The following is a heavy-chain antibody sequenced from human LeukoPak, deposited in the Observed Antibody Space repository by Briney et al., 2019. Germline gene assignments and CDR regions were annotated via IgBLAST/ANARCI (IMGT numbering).Heavy chain of an antibody. CDR2: ISYDGSNK. CDR1: GFTFSSYG. CDR3: ARDSGSYYFDY. J-gene: IGHJ4*02. D-gene: IGHD1-26*01. Sequence: PGGSLRLSCAASGFTFSSYGMHWVRQAPGKGLEGVAVISYDGSNKYYADSVKGGFTISRDNSKNTLYLQMNRLRAEDTAVYYCARDSGSYYFDYWGQGTLVTVSS. V-gene: IGHV3-30*03.